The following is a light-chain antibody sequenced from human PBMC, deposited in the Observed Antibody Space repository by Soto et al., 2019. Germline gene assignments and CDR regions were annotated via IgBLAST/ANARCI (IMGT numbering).Light chain of an antibody. CDR3: AAWDDSLNAVV. J-gene: IGLJ2*01. CDR2: HNN. CDR1: NSNVGSNT. Sequence: QSVLTQPPSASGTPGQRVTISCSGSNSNVGSNTVDWYQQLPGTAPKLPIYHNNQRPSGVPDRLSGSKSGTSASLAISGLQSEDEADYYCAAWDDSLNAVVFGGGSKLTVL. V-gene: IGLV1-44*01.